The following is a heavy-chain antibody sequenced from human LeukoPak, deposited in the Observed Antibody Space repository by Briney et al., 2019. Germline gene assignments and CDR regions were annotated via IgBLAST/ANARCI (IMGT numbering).Heavy chain of an antibody. Sequence: SETLSLTCTVSGGSISSYYWSWIRQPPGKGLEWIGYIYYSGSTNYNPSLKSRVTISVDTSKNQFSLKLSSVTAADTAVYYCARDAPRYCGGDCLPRTYYGTDVWGQGTTVTVSS. V-gene: IGHV4-59*01. CDR3: ARDAPRYCGGDCLPRTYYGTDV. J-gene: IGHJ6*02. D-gene: IGHD2-21*02. CDR2: IYYSGST. CDR1: GGSISSYY.